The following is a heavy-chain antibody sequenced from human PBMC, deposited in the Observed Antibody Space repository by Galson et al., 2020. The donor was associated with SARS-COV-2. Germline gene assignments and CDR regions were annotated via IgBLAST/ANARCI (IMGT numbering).Heavy chain of an antibody. J-gene: IGHJ6*02. D-gene: IGHD3-9*01. CDR2: ISYDGSNK. CDR3: ARVRTRPFDWLLLSDYYYYGMDV. CDR1: GFTFSSYA. V-gene: IGHV3-30*04. Sequence: GGSLRLSCAASGFTFSSYAMHWVRQAPGKGLEWVAVISYDGSNKYYADSVKGRFTISRDTSKNTLYLQMNSLRAEDTAVYYCARVRTRPFDWLLLSDYYYYGMDVWGQGTTVTVSS.